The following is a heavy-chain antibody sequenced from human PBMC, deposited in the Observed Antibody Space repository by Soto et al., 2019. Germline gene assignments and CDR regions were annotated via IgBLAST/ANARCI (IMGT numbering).Heavy chain of an antibody. V-gene: IGHV1-2*02. Sequence: GASVKVSCKASGYTFTGYYMHWVRQAPGQGLEWMGWINPNSGGTNYAQKFQGRVTMTRDTSISTAYMELSRLRSDDTAVYYCARGCLELDVYYYSYGMDVWGQGPTVTGS. CDR3: ARGCLELDVYYYSYGMDV. CDR2: INPNSGGT. CDR1: GYTFTGYY. D-gene: IGHD1-7*01. J-gene: IGHJ6*02.